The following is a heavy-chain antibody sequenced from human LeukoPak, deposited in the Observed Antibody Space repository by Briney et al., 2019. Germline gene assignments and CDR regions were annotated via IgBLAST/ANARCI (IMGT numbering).Heavy chain of an antibody. D-gene: IGHD1-20*01. Sequence: SETLSLTCTVSGGSFSSYYWSWVRQPPGKGLEWIGYIYYSGSTNYNPSLKSRVTISVDTSKNQFSLKLSSVTAADTAVYYCASITGTTYYFDYWGQGTLVTVSS. CDR3: ASITGTTYYFDY. CDR1: GGSFSSYY. V-gene: IGHV4-59*01. J-gene: IGHJ4*02. CDR2: IYYSGST.